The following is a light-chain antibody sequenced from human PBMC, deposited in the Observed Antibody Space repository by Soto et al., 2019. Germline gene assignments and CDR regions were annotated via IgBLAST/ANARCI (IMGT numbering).Light chain of an antibody. V-gene: IGLV2-8*01. CDR3: QSYDSSLRGYV. CDR1: SSDVGGYNY. Sequence: QSVLTQPRSASGSPGQSVTISCAGTSSDVGGYNYVSWYQQYPGKVPKLMIYEVSERPSGVPDRFSGSKSGTSASLAITGLQAEDEADYYCQSYDSSLRGYVFGTGTKVNVL. CDR2: EVS. J-gene: IGLJ1*01.